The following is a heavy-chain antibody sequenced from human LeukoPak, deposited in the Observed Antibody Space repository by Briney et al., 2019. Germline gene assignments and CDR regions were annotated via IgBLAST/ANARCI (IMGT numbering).Heavy chain of an antibody. CDR2: ISSSSSYI. J-gene: IGHJ6*02. D-gene: IGHD2-2*01. Sequence: GGSLRLSCAASGFTFSSYSMNWVRQAPGKGLEWVSSISSSSSYIYYADSVKGRFTISRDNAKNSLYLQMNSLRAEDTAVYYCARDRVRSPIVVVPAANHGMDVWGQGTTVTVSS. CDR3: ARDRVRSPIVVVPAANHGMDV. V-gene: IGHV3-21*01. CDR1: GFTFSSYS.